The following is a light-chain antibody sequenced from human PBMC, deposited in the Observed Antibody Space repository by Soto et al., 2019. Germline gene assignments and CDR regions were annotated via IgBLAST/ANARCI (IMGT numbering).Light chain of an antibody. J-gene: IGKJ2*01. CDR3: QPGHNWPLT. CDR2: SAS. Sequence: EIVMTQSPATLSVSPGERATLSCRASQSISTELAWYQQKPGQPPRLLIYSASTRATGVPARFTGSGSGSEFTLASSGLHSEGFAVYYCQPGHNWPLTFGQGTRLEI. CDR1: QSISTE. V-gene: IGKV3-15*01.